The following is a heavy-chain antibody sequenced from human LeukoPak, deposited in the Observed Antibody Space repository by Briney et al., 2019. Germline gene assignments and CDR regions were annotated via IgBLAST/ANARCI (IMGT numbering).Heavy chain of an antibody. CDR2: ISSLSGTI. D-gene: IGHD4-17*01. CDR3: AREYGKIDPTFDH. V-gene: IGHV3-48*01. Sequence: GGSLRLSCAASGFTFSSYSMNWVRQAPGEGLEWVSYISSLSGTIYYADSVKGRFTISRDNAKNSLYLQMDSLRAEDTAVYYCAREYGKIDPTFDHWGQGTLVTVSS. CDR1: GFTFSSYS. J-gene: IGHJ4*02.